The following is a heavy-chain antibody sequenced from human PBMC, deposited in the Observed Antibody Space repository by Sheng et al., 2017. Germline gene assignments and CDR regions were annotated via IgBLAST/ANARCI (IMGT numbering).Heavy chain of an antibody. D-gene: IGHD3-3*01. CDR2: IIWDGGST. J-gene: IGHJ4*02. CDR1: GFTFDDYS. CDR3: AISRRGVWSGYYN. V-gene: IGHV3-43*01. Sequence: EVQLVESGGVVVQPGGSLRLSCAASGFTFDDYSMHWVRQAPGKGLEWVSLIIWDGGSTYYADSVKGRFTISRDNGKNSLYLQMSSLRTEDTALYYCAISRRGVWSGYYNWGQGTLVTVSS.